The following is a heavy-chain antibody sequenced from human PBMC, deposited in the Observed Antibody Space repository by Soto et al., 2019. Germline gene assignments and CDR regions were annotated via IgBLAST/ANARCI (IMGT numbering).Heavy chain of an antibody. V-gene: IGHV4-39*01. CDR3: ANLDSSGDYFYY. CDR2: IYYSGST. Sequence: SETLSLTCTVSGGSISSSSYYWGWIRQPPGKGLEWIGSIYYSGSTYYNPSLKSRVTISVDTSKNQFSLKLSSVTAADTAVYYCANLDSSGDYFYYWGQGTLVTVSS. D-gene: IGHD6-19*01. J-gene: IGHJ4*02. CDR1: GGSISSSSYY.